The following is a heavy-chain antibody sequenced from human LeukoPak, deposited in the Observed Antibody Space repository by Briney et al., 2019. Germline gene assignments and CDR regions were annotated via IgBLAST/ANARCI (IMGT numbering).Heavy chain of an antibody. CDR1: GGSFSGYY. V-gene: IGHV4-34*01. J-gene: IGHJ5*02. CDR3: ARGRWFDFWSGYYYNWFDP. Sequence: PSETLSLTCAVYGGSFSGYYWSWIRQPPGKGLEWIGEINHSGSTNYNPSPKSRVTISVDTSKNQFSLKLSSVTAADTAVYYCARGRWFDFWSGYYYNWFDPWGQGTLVTVSS. CDR2: INHSGST. D-gene: IGHD3-3*01.